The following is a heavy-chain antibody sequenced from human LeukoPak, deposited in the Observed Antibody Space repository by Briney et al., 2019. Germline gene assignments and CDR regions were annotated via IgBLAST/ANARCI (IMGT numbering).Heavy chain of an antibody. V-gene: IGHV1-46*01. CDR2: IYPRDGST. Sequence: ASVKVSCKASGYSFTSNYIHWVRQAPGQGLEWMGMIYPRDGSTSYAQKFQGRVTVTRDTSTSTVHMELSGLRSEDTAVYYCARPRTYYDFWRGYPPFDYWGQGTLVTVSS. CDR3: ARPRTYYDFWRGYPPFDY. J-gene: IGHJ4*02. D-gene: IGHD3-3*01. CDR1: GYSFTSNY.